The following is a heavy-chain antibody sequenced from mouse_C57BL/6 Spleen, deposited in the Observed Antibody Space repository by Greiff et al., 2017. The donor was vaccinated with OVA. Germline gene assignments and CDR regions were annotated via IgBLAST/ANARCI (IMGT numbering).Heavy chain of an antibody. D-gene: IGHD2-5*01. J-gene: IGHJ4*01. V-gene: IGHV2-2*01. CDR2: IWSGGST. CDR1: GFSLTSYG. Sequence: VQLVESGPGLVQPSQSLSITCTVSGFSLTSYGVHWVRQSPGKGLEWLGVIWSGGSTDYNAAFISSLSISKDNSKSQVFFKMNSLQADDTAIYYCARPLYYSNYVNAMDYWGQGTSVTVSS. CDR3: ARPLYYSNYVNAMDY.